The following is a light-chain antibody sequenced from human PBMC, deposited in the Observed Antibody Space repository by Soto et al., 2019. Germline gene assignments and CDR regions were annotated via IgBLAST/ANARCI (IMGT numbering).Light chain of an antibody. CDR2: DAS. CDR1: QSISSW. Sequence: DIQMTQSPSSVSASVGDRVTITCRASQSISSWLAWYQQKPGKAPKLLIYDASSLESGVPSRFSGSGSGTEFTLTISSLQPDDFAVYYCQQYNNWPPITFGQGTRLEIK. V-gene: IGKV1-5*01. J-gene: IGKJ5*01. CDR3: QQYNNWPPIT.